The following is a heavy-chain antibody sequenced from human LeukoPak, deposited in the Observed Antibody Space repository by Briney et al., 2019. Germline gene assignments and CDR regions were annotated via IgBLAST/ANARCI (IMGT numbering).Heavy chain of an antibody. Sequence: PGGSLRLSCAASGFTFSSYAMHWVRQAPGKGLEWVSAISGSGGSTYYADSVKGRFTISRDNSKNTLYLQMNSLRAEDTAVYYCAKGTFWSGYYADYFDYWGQGTLVTVSS. CDR3: AKGTFWSGYYADYFDY. CDR2: ISGSGGST. J-gene: IGHJ4*02. D-gene: IGHD3-3*01. CDR1: GFTFSSYA. V-gene: IGHV3-23*01.